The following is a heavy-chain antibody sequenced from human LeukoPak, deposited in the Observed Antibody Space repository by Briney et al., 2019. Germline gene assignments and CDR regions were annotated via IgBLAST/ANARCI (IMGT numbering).Heavy chain of an antibody. CDR2: ISSSSSYI. J-gene: IGHJ4*02. D-gene: IGHD3-22*01. CDR3: ARDPRDSSGYYSSTDY. Sequence: GGSLRLSCAASGFTFSSYSMYWVRQAPGKGLEWVSSISSSSSYIYYADSVKGRFTISRENAKNSLYLQMNSLRAEDTAVYYCARDPRDSSGYYSSTDYWGQGTLVTVSS. CDR1: GFTFSSYS. V-gene: IGHV3-21*01.